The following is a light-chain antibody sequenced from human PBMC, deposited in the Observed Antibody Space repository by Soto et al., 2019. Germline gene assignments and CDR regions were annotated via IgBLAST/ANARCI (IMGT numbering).Light chain of an antibody. CDR1: TSNIGNNY. Sequence: QTVVTQPPSVSAAPGQQVTISCSGETSNIGNNYVSWYQQLPGTAPKLLIYDTNNRPSGIPDRFSGSKSGTSATLGITGLQTGDEAVYYCGAWDSSLSGVLFGGGTTLTVL. V-gene: IGLV1-51*01. CDR3: GAWDSSLSGVL. CDR2: DTN. J-gene: IGLJ2*01.